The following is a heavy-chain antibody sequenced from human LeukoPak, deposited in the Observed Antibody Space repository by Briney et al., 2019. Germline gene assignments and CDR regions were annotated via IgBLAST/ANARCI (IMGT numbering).Heavy chain of an antibody. D-gene: IGHD2-2*01. Sequence: PSETLSLTCTVSGGSISSYYWSWIRQPPGKGLEWIGYSHYSGRTYANPSLKSRVTISVARSKNQFSLNLSSATAADTAVYYCARGTISYGFDYWGQGTLVTVSS. CDR1: GGSISSYY. CDR3: ARGTISYGFDY. V-gene: IGHV4-59*12. J-gene: IGHJ4*02. CDR2: SHYSGRT.